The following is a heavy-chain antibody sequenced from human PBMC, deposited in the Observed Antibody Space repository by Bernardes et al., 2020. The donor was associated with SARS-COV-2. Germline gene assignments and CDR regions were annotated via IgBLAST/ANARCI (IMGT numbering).Heavy chain of an antibody. CDR1: GFTFSSYA. D-gene: IGHD3-9*01. J-gene: IGHJ4*02. Sequence: GSLSLSCAASGFTFSSYAMSWVRPAPGKGLEWVSAISGSGGSTYYADSVKGRFTISRDNSKNTLYLQMNSLRAEDTAVYYCAKDTTRYDILTGCDYWGQGTLVTVSS. CDR3: AKDTTRYDILTGCDY. CDR2: ISGSGGST. V-gene: IGHV3-23*01.